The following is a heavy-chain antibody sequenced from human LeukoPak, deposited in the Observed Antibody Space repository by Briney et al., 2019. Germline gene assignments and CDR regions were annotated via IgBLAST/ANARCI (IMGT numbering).Heavy chain of an antibody. CDR3: ARTYYDYVWGSYRYHPFDY. CDR1: GGSISSYY. J-gene: IGHJ4*02. V-gene: IGHV4-59*01. D-gene: IGHD3-16*02. Sequence: SETLSLTCTVSGGSISSYYWSWIRQPPGKGLERIGYIYYSGSTNYNPSLKSRVTISVDTSKNQFSLKLSSVTAADTAVYYCARTYYDYVWGSYRYHPFDYWGQGTLVTVSS. CDR2: IYYSGST.